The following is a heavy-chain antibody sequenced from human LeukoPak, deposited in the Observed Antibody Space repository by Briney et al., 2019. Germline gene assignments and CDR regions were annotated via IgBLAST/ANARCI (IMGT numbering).Heavy chain of an antibody. D-gene: IGHD2-2*01. CDR1: GFTFSSYG. V-gene: IGHV3-23*01. J-gene: IGHJ4*02. Sequence: GRSLRLSCAASGFTFSSYGMHWVRQAPGKGLEWVSAISGSGGSTYYADSVKGQFTISRDNSKNTLYLQMNSLRAEDTAVYYCAKVESSYAYDYWGQGTLVTVSS. CDR2: ISGSGGST. CDR3: AKVESSYAYDY.